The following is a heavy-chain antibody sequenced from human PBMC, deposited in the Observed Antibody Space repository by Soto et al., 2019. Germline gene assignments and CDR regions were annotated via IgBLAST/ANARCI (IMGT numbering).Heavy chain of an antibody. D-gene: IGHD2-15*01. J-gene: IGHJ4*02. V-gene: IGHV3-74*01. CDR3: TKDTFADMDS. Sequence: EVHLVESGGGLVQPGGSLRLSCADSEFTFSHYWMHWVRQAPGKGLVCVSRINPDGTTTNYADSVKGRFTISRDNAKTTLYLQMKSLRGEDTAIYYCTKDTFADMDSWGQGTLVTVSS. CDR1: EFTFSHYW. CDR2: INPDGTTT.